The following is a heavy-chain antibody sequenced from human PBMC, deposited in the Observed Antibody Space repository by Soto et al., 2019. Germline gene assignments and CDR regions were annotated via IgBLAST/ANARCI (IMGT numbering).Heavy chain of an antibody. CDR2: IDTSGNT. V-gene: IGHV4-4*07. CDR3: ARVVTGSYYAMDV. D-gene: IGHD2-21*02. Sequence: QVQLQESGPGLVKPSETLSLTCAVSAGSVSAHYCNWIRQPAGKGLEWIGHIDTSGNTNYNPSLKSRATLSSNTSRSQFSRRLSSVTAADTAVYYCARVVTGSYYAMDVWGQGTTVTVSS. CDR1: AGSVSAHY. J-gene: IGHJ6*02.